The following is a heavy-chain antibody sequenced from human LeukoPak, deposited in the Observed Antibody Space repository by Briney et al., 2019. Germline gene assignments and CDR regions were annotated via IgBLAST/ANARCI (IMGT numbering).Heavy chain of an antibody. V-gene: IGHV3-21*01. D-gene: IGHD1-1*01. Sequence: KAGGTLRLSCAAPGFTFRGHWMSCIRQAPGKGLERVSPISSISSYIYYEDSVKGRFTISRDNAKNSLYLQMNSLRAEDAAVYYCARDTTWSGPYYFDYWGQGTLVTVSS. CDR1: GFTFRGHW. CDR3: ARDTTWSGPYYFDY. CDR2: ISSISSYI. J-gene: IGHJ4*02.